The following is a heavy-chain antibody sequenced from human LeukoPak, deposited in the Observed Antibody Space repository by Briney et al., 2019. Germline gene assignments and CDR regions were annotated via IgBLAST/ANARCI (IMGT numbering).Heavy chain of an antibody. CDR3: AKDSYSKGDF. D-gene: IGHD6-13*01. Sequence: GGSLRLSCAASGFIFSSYGMTWVRQAPGKGLEWVANIKNDGAVKNYVDSVKGRFTISRDNAKNSLYLQMNSLRAEDTAVYYCAKDSYSKGDFWGQGVLVTVSS. J-gene: IGHJ4*02. CDR1: GFIFSSYG. V-gene: IGHV3-7*01. CDR2: IKNDGAVK.